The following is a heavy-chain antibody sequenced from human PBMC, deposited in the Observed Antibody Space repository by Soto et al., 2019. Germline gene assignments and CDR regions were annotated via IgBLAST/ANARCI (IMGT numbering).Heavy chain of an antibody. CDR2: IAYDGTNK. CDR1: GFTFNTYG. CDR3: AKVSDRHHAMDV. Sequence: GGSLRLSCAASGFTFNTYGMHWVRQAPGEGLEWVAVIAYDGTNKYYRDSVKGRFTVSRDNSKNTLYLLMNSLRPEDTAVYYCAKVSDRHHAMDVWGQGTTVTVSS. J-gene: IGHJ6*02. V-gene: IGHV3-30*18.